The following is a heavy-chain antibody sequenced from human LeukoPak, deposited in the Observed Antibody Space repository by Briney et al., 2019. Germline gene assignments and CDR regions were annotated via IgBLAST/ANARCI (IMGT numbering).Heavy chain of an antibody. CDR2: IYYSGST. D-gene: IGHD2-2*01. Sequence: PSETLSLTCTVSGGSISSYYWSWIRQPPGKGLEWIGYIYYSGSTNYNPSLKSRVTISVDTSKNQFSLKLSSVTAADTAVYYCARRLVVPGANDGFDIWGQGTMVTVSS. CDR1: GGSISSYY. CDR3: ARRLVVPGANDGFDI. V-gene: IGHV4-59*08. J-gene: IGHJ3*02.